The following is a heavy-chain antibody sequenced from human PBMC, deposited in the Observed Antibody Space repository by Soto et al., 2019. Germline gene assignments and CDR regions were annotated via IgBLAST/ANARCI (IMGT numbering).Heavy chain of an antibody. CDR2: INSDGSST. V-gene: IGHV3-74*01. CDR1: GFTFSGYW. J-gene: IGHJ4*02. CDR3: ARVPYPSGTFDY. Sequence: HPGGSLRLSCAATGFTFSGYWMHWVRQAPGKGLVWVSRINSDGSSTYYADSVKGRFTISRDNAKNTLYLQMNSLRAEDTAVYYCARVPYPSGTFDYWGQGTLVTVSS. D-gene: IGHD3-3*01.